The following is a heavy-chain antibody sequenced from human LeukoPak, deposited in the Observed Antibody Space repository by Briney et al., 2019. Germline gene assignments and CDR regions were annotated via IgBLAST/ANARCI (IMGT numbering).Heavy chain of an antibody. CDR2: ISGNNDNP. D-gene: IGHD2-2*01. Sequence: ASVRVSCKTSGYTFSNFGISWVRQAPGQGLEWMGWISGNNDNPNYGQKFQGRFTVTTDSSTSTAYMELRNLRSDDTAVYYCARDGTSTDDYWAREPWSPSPQ. J-gene: IGHJ4*02. V-gene: IGHV1-18*01. CDR1: GYTFSNFG. CDR3: ARDGTSTDDY.